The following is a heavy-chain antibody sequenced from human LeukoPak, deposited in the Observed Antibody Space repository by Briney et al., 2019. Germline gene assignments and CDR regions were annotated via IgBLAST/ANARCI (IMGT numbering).Heavy chain of an antibody. CDR3: ARGAPRWWFDP. J-gene: IGHJ5*02. D-gene: IGHD4-23*01. V-gene: IGHV4-61*09. CDR1: GGSISSASYY. Sequence: PSQTLSLTXTVSGGSISSASYYWSWIGQPAGKGLQWVGHIYTSGSSNYNPSLKSRVTISVDTSKNQFSLKLSSVTAADTAVYYCARGAPRWWFDPWGQGTLVTVSS. CDR2: IYTSGSS.